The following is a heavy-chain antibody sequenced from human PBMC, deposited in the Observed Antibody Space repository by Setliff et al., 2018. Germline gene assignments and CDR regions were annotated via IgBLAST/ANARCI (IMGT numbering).Heavy chain of an antibody. CDR1: GGPISSYY. V-gene: IGHV4-59*06. Sequence: SETLSLTCSVTGGPISSYYWNWVRQAPGKGLEWIGYIYSSGSTYYNPSLKSRVSISVDTSKNQFSLKLSSVTAADTAVYYCARESRYYYDNLGTLDYWGQGTLVTVSS. J-gene: IGHJ4*02. CDR2: IYSSGST. CDR3: ARESRYYYDNLGTLDY. D-gene: IGHD3-22*01.